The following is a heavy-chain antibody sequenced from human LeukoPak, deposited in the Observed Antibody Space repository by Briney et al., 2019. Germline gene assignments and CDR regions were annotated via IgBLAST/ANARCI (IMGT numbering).Heavy chain of an antibody. CDR1: GYSISSGYY. CDR3: ARHDYSNDWFDP. Sequence: SETLSLTCAVSGYSISSGYYWGWIRQPPGKGLEWIGSIYHSGSTFYNASLKSRVTISVDTSNNQFSLKLGSVTAADTAVYYCARHDYSNDWFDPWGQGTLVTVSS. D-gene: IGHD4-11*01. V-gene: IGHV4-38-2*01. J-gene: IGHJ5*02. CDR2: IYHSGST.